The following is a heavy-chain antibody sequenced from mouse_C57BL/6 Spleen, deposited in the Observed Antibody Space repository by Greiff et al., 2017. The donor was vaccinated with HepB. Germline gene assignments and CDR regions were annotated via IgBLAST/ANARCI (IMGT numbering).Heavy chain of an antibody. CDR3: ARTPTYYSNYVFAY. V-gene: IGHV1-50*01. CDR2: IDPSDSYT. D-gene: IGHD2-5*01. Sequence: QVQLQQSGAELVKPGASVKLSCKASGYTFTSYWMQWVKQRPGQGLEWIGEIDPSDSYTNYNQKFKGKATLTVDTSSSTAYMQLSSLTSEDSAVYYCARTPTYYSNYVFAYWGQGTLVTVSA. CDR1: GYTFTSYW. J-gene: IGHJ3*01.